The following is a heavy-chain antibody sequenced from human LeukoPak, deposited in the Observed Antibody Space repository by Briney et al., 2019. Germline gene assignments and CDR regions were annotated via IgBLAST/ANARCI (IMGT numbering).Heavy chain of an antibody. D-gene: IGHD3-22*01. J-gene: IGHJ3*02. CDR1: GFTVSSNY. V-gene: IGHV3-20*04. CDR3: ARDGLYDSSGYYPMDTFDI. Sequence: GGSLRLSCAASGFTVSSNYMSWVRQAPGKGLEWVSGINWNGGSTGYADSVKGRFTISRDNAKNSLYLQMNSLRAEDTALYYCARDGLYDSSGYYPMDTFDIWGQGTMVTVSS. CDR2: INWNGGST.